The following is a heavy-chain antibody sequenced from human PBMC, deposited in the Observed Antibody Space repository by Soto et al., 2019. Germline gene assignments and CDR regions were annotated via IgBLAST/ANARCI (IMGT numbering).Heavy chain of an antibody. V-gene: IGHV3-11*05. Sequence: QVQLVESGGGLVKPGGSLRLSCAASGFTFSDYYMSWIRQAPGKGLEWVSYISSSSSYTNYADSVKGRFTISRDNAKNPLHLQMNSLGAEDTAVYYCARDFSGWAGVSDYWGQGTLVTVSS. CDR2: ISSSSSYT. CDR3: ARDFSGWAGVSDY. J-gene: IGHJ4*02. CDR1: GFTFSDYY. D-gene: IGHD6-19*01.